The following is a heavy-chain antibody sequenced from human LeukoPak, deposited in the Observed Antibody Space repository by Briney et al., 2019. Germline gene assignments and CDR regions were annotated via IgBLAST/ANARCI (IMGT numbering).Heavy chain of an antibody. D-gene: IGHD3-10*01. Sequence: TSETLSLTCTVSGGSVSSYFWSWIRQPPGKGLEWIGFTYLSGSTKYNPSLKSRVTISVDASKNQFSLKLSSVTAADTAVYYCAGNYYGSGSYDGWFDPWGQGTLVTVSS. V-gene: IGHV4-4*09. J-gene: IGHJ5*02. CDR3: AGNYYGSGSYDGWFDP. CDR1: GGSVSSYF. CDR2: TYLSGST.